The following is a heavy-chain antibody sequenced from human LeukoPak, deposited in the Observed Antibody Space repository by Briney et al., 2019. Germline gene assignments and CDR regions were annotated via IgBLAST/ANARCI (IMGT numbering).Heavy chain of an antibody. Sequence: PSETPSLTCTVSGGSISSSSYYWGWIRQPPGKGLEWIGSIYYSGSTYYNPSLKSRVTISVDTSKNQFSLKLSSVTAADTAVYYCARPGTMTKFDPWGQGTLVTVSS. CDR1: GGSISSSSYY. J-gene: IGHJ5*02. D-gene: IGHD3-22*01. CDR3: ARPGTMTKFDP. CDR2: IYYSGST. V-gene: IGHV4-39*01.